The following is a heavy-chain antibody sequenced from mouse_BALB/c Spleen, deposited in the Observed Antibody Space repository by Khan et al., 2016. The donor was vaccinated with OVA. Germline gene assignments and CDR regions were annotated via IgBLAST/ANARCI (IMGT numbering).Heavy chain of an antibody. CDR1: GYTFTRYV. V-gene: IGHV1S136*01. CDR2: IYPFNDDT. CDR3: FPVGTYYVSGAY. Sequence: EVQLQQSGPELVKPGASVKMSCKASGYTFTRYVMYWVKQKPGLGLEWIGYIYPFNDDTKYNEKFKGKATLTSDTSSSTAYMEISSLPSEDSAVLYCFPVGTYYVSGAYWGQGTLVTVSA. D-gene: IGHD1-1*01. J-gene: IGHJ3*01.